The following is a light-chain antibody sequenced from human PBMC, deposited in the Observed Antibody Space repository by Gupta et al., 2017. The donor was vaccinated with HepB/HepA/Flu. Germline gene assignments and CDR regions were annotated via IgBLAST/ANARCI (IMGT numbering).Light chain of an antibody. CDR3: QQSGSWA. CDR1: QSVSSGY. Sequence: EIVLTQSPGTLSLSPGERATLSCRASQSVSSGYLAWYQQQPGQAPRLLIYGAASRATGIPDRFSGSGFAPDFTLLSCGLEAEDFGVYYTQQSGSWAFGQGTXVEIK. J-gene: IGKJ1*01. V-gene: IGKV3-20*01. CDR2: GAA.